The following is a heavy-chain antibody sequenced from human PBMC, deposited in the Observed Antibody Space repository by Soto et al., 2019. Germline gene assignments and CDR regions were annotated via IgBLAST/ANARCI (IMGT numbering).Heavy chain of an antibody. CDR1: GFTFSRYA. V-gene: IGHV3-23*01. Sequence: PGGSLRLSCAASGFTFSRYAMSWARQAPGKGLEWVSAISGSGGTTHYADSVKGRFTISRDNSKNTLYLQMNSLRVEDTAVYYCAKDRSSTSCYAFDYWGQGSLVTVSS. CDR2: ISGSGGTT. J-gene: IGHJ4*02. CDR3: AKDRSSTSCYAFDY. D-gene: IGHD2-2*01.